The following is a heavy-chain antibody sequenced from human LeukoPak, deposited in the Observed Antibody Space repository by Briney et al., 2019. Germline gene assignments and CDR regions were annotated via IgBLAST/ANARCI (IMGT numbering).Heavy chain of an antibody. J-gene: IGHJ5*02. CDR3: ARGRKYSSIALRGWFDP. CDR1: GGSISSSSYY. V-gene: IGHV4-39*07. Sequence: SETLSLTCTVSGGSISSSSYYWGWIRQPPGKGLEWIGSIYYSGSTYYNPSLKSRVTISVDTSKNQFSLKLSSVTAADTAVYYCARGRKYSSIALRGWFDPWGQGTLVTVSS. CDR2: IYYSGST. D-gene: IGHD6-13*01.